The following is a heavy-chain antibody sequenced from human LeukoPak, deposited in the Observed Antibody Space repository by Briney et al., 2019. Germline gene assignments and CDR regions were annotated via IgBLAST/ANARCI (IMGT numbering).Heavy chain of an antibody. CDR3: AKGPRYGSGSYFDY. CDR2: FIGSGGST. Sequence: PGGSLRLSCAASGFTFSIYAMSWVRQAPGKGLEWVSAFIGSGGSTYYADSVKGRFTISRDNSKNTLYLQMNSLRAEDTAVYYCAKGPRYGSGSYFDYWGQGTLVTVSS. V-gene: IGHV3-23*01. J-gene: IGHJ4*02. D-gene: IGHD3-10*01. CDR1: GFTFSIYA.